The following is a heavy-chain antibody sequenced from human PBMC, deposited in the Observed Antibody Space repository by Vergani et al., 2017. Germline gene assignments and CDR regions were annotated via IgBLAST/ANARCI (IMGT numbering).Heavy chain of an antibody. D-gene: IGHD3-22*01. V-gene: IGHV3-30-3*01. CDR3: AKDRGYYEGGVDY. CDR2: ISYDGSNK. J-gene: IGHJ4*02. Sequence: VQLVESGGGVVQPGRSLRLSCAASGFTFSSYAMHWVRQAPGKGLEWVAVISYDGSNKYYADSVKGRFTISRDNSKNTLYLQMNSLRAEDTAVYYCAKDRGYYEGGVDYWGQGTLVTVSS. CDR1: GFTFSSYA.